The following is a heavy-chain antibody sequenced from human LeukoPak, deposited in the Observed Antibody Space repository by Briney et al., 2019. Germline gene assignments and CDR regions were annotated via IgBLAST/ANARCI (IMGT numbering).Heavy chain of an antibody. CDR1: GGSFSGYY. CDR2: INHSGST. Sequence: SETQSLTCAVYGGSFSGYYWSWIRQPPGKGLEWIGEINHSGSTNYNPSLKSRVTISVDTSKNQFSLKLSSVTAADTAVYYCARRRGYSYGFTSRYFDYWGQGTLVTVSS. CDR3: ARRRGYSYGFTSRYFDY. D-gene: IGHD5-18*01. V-gene: IGHV4-34*01. J-gene: IGHJ4*02.